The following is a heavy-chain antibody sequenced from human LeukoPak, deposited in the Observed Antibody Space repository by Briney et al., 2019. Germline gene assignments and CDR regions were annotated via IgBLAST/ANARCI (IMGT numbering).Heavy chain of an antibody. CDR2: IIPILGIA. D-gene: IGHD6-19*01. J-gene: IGHJ6*02. Sequence: ASVKVSCKASGGTFSSYAISWVRQAPGQGLEWMGRIIPILGIANYAQKFQGRVTITADKSTSTAYMELSSLRSEDTAVYYCARDHFNGYSSGWYGDYYYYGMDVWGQGTTVTVSS. CDR3: ARDHFNGYSSGWYGDYYYYGMDV. V-gene: IGHV1-69*04. CDR1: GGTFSSYA.